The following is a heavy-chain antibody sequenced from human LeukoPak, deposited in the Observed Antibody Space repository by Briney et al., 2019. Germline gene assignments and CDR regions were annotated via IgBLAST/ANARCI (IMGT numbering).Heavy chain of an antibody. D-gene: IGHD1-26*01. V-gene: IGHV4-38-2*01. Sequence: PSETLSLTCAVSGYSINSGYCWGWIRQPPGKGLEWIGCIDHSGSAHYNPSLKNRVTISVDTSKNQFSLKLSSVTAADTAVYYCARSYYSGSYYDYWGQGTLVTVSS. CDR2: IDHSGSA. CDR1: GYSINSGYC. J-gene: IGHJ4*02. CDR3: ARSYYSGSYYDY.